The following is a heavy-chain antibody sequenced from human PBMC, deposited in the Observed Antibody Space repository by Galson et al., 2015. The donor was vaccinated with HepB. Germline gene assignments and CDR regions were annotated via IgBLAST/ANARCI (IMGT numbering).Heavy chain of an antibody. Sequence: SLRLSCAASGFNFSLYSMNWVRQAPGKGLDWVSSISSSGSYIYYGDSVKGRCTVSRDSAKTSVYLQMNSLRGDDTAVYYCARALPSGIRGGRVFDHWGQGTLVTVSS. J-gene: IGHJ4*02. V-gene: IGHV3-21*03. CDR1: GFNFSLYS. D-gene: IGHD3-10*01. CDR2: ISSSGSYI. CDR3: ARALPSGIRGGRVFDH.